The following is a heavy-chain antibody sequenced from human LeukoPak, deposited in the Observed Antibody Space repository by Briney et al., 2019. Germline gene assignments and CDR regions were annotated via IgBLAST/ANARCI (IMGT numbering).Heavy chain of an antibody. D-gene: IGHD3-10*01. Sequence: GGSLRLSCAASGFTFDDYAMHWVRQAPGKGLEWVSGISWNSGTIGYADSVKGRFTISRDNAKNSLYLQMNSLRDEDTAVYYCAREESYGMDVWGQGTTVTVSS. CDR2: ISWNSGTI. CDR1: GFTFDDYA. J-gene: IGHJ6*02. CDR3: AREESYGMDV. V-gene: IGHV3-9*01.